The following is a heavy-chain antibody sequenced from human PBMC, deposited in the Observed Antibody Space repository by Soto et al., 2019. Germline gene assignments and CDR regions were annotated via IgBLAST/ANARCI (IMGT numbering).Heavy chain of an antibody. Sequence: PSETLSLTCTVSGGSISSSSYHWGWIRQPPGKGLEWIGSIYYSGSTYYNPSLKSRVTISVDTSKNQFSLKLSSVTAADTAVYYCARHNAEITMVRGVTNFDYWGQGTLVTVSS. D-gene: IGHD3-10*01. CDR2: IYYSGST. CDR1: GGSISSSSYH. J-gene: IGHJ4*02. V-gene: IGHV4-39*01. CDR3: ARHNAEITMVRGVTNFDY.